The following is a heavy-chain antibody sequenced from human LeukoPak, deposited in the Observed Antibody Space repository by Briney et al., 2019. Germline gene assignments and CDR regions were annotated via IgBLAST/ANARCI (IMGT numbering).Heavy chain of an antibody. J-gene: IGHJ3*02. V-gene: IGHV3-53*05. CDR2: IYSAGAT. CDR1: GFTVSDNY. Sequence: PGGSLRLSCAASGFTVSDNYMTWVRQAPGKGLEWVSSIYSAGATHCAESVKGRFTISRDNSKNTLYLQMNSLRAEDMAVYYCARIEWERLGRAFDIWGQGTMVTASS. CDR3: ARIEWERLGRAFDI. D-gene: IGHD1-26*01.